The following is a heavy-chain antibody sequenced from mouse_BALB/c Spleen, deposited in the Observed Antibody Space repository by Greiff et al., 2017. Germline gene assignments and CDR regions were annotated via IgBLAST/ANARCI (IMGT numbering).Heavy chain of an antibody. D-gene: IGHD2-14*01. V-gene: IGHV5-12-1*01. CDR3: ARRADYRYDEDAMDY. J-gene: IGHJ4*01. CDR1: GFAFSSYD. CDR2: ISSGGGST. Sequence: EVQLVESGGGLVKPGGSLKLSCAASGFAFSSYDMSWVRQTPEKRLEWVAYISSGGGSTYYPDTVKGRFTISRDNAKNTLYLQMSSLKSEDTAMYYCARRADYRYDEDAMDYWGQGTSVTVSS.